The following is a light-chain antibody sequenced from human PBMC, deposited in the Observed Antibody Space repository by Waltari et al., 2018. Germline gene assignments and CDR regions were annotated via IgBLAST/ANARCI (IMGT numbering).Light chain of an antibody. CDR3: CSYAGSITFWV. J-gene: IGLJ3*02. Sequence: QSALTQPRSVSGSPGQSVTIPCPGTSSDVGGYNYVPWYQHHPGKAPKLIIYDVTKRPSGVPDRFSASKSDNTASLTISGLQAEDEADYYCCSYAGSITFWVFGGGTKLTVL. CDR2: DVT. CDR1: SSDVGGYNY. V-gene: IGLV2-11*01.